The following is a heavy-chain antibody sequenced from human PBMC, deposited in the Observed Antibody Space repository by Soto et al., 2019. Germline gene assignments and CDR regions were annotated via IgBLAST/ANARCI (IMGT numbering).Heavy chain of an antibody. Sequence: GGSLRLSCAASGFTFSSYGMHWVRQAPGKGLEWVAVIWYDGSNKYYAGSVKGRFTISRDNSKNTLYLQMNSLRAEDTAAYYCARDYSPVGSRTDYYYYGMDVWGQGTTVAVSS. V-gene: IGHV3-33*01. D-gene: IGHD6-13*01. CDR2: IWYDGSNK. CDR3: ARDYSPVGSRTDYYYYGMDV. J-gene: IGHJ6*02. CDR1: GFTFSSYG.